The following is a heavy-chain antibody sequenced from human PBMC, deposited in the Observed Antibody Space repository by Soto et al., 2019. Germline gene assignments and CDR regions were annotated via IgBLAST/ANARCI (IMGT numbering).Heavy chain of an antibody. V-gene: IGHV4-59*08. Sequence: PSETLSLTCTVSGGSISSYYWSWIRQPPGKGLEWIGYIYYSGSTNYNPSLKSRVTISVDTSNNQFSLKLSSVTAADTAVYHCARRWGAAFDYWGQGTLVTVSS. D-gene: IGHD1-26*01. CDR3: ARRWGAAFDY. CDR2: IYYSGST. CDR1: GGSISSYY. J-gene: IGHJ4*02.